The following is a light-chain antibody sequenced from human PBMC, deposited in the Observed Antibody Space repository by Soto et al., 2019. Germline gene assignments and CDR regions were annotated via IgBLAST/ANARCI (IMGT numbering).Light chain of an antibody. CDR2: DAS. J-gene: IGKJ5*01. CDR1: QRIVNH. CDR3: QQRSNWPPIT. Sequence: EIVMTQSPAILSVSPGVRVTLSCRASQRIVNHLAWYQQRSGQAPRLLIYDASNRATGIPARFSGSGSGTDFTLTISSLEPEDFAVYYCQQRSNWPPITFGQGTRLEIK. V-gene: IGKV3-11*01.